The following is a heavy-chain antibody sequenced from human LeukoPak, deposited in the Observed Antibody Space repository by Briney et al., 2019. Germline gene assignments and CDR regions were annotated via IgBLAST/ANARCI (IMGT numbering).Heavy chain of an antibody. CDR2: IYPGDSDT. J-gene: IGHJ2*01. CDR3: ARRATSYEYFDL. D-gene: IGHD2-15*01. Sequence: GESLKVSCKGSGYSFATYWIGWVRQMPGKGLEWMGIIYPGDSDTRYSPSFQGQVTISADKSITTAYLQWRSLKASDTAMYHCARRATSYEYFDLWGRGTLVTVSS. CDR1: GYSFATYW. V-gene: IGHV5-51*01.